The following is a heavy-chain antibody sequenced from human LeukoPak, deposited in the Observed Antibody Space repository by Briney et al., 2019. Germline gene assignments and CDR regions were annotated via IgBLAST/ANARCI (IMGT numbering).Heavy chain of an antibody. CDR2: IYYSGST. CDR3: ARVDYYDSSGYHDAFDI. J-gene: IGHJ3*02. V-gene: IGHV4-59*01. CDR1: GGSISSYY. D-gene: IGHD3-22*01. Sequence: SETLSLTCTVSGGSISSYYWSWIRQPPGKGLEWIGYIYYSGSTNYNPSLKSRVTISVDTSKNQFSLRLSSVTAADTAVYYCARVDYYDSSGYHDAFDIWGQGTMVTVSS.